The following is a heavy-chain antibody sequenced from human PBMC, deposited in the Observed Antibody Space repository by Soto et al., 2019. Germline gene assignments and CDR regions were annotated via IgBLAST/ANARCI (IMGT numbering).Heavy chain of an antibody. CDR2: ISGSGGST. V-gene: IGHV3-23*01. J-gene: IGHJ4*02. CDR3: AKVEGFEDFWSGYPTWYYFDY. Sequence: GGSLRLSCAASGFTFSSYAMSWVRQAPGKGLEWVSAISGSGGSTYYADSVKGRFTISRDNSKNTLYLQMNSLRAEDTAVYYCAKVEGFEDFWSGYPTWYYFDYWGQGTLVTVSS. D-gene: IGHD3-3*01. CDR1: GFTFSSYA.